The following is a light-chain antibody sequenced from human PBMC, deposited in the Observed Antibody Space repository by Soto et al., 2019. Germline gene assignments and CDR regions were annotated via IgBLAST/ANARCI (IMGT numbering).Light chain of an antibody. CDR1: SSDVGGYNY. Sequence: QSALTQPASVSGSPGQSITISCTGTSSDVGGYNYVSWYQQHPGEAPKLMIYDVSNRPSGVSNRFSGSKSGNTASLTISGLRAEDEADYYCSSYTSSSTLGVFGGGTQLTVL. CDR2: DVS. V-gene: IGLV2-14*01. J-gene: IGLJ2*01. CDR3: SSYTSSSTLGV.